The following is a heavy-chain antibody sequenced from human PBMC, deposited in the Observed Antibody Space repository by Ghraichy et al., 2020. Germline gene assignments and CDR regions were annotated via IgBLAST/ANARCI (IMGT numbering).Heavy chain of an antibody. CDR1: GGSINNNY. D-gene: IGHD2-21*02. J-gene: IGHJ4*02. Sequence: GSLRLSCTVSGGSINNNYWSWIRQPPGKGLEWIGYIYYSGSTNYNPSLKSRVTISIDTSKNQFSLKLSSVTAADTAIYYCAGPNRVTLHYWGQGTLVTVSS. CDR2: IYYSGST. CDR3: AGPNRVTLHY. V-gene: IGHV4-59*03.